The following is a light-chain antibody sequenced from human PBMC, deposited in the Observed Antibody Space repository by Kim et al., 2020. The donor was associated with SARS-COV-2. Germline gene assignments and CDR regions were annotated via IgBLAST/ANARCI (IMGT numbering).Light chain of an antibody. Sequence: ELTQPPSASGTPGQRVTISCSGSSSNIGSNNVVWYQQLSGAAPNLLIYSNNQRPSGIPDRFSGSGSGTSASLAISGLQSGDEADYYCAVWDDSLKQGVFGGGTQLTVL. V-gene: IGLV1-44*01. J-gene: IGLJ3*02. CDR3: AVWDDSLKQGV. CDR1: SSNIGSNN. CDR2: SNN.